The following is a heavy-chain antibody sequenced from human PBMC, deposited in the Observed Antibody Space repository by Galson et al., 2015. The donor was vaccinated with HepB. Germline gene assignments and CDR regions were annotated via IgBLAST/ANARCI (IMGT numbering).Heavy chain of an antibody. Sequence: ETLSLTCAVYGGSFSGYYWSWIRQPPGKGLEWIGEINHSGSTNYNPSLKSRVTISVDTSKNQFSLKLSSVTAADTAVYYCARGRRYYVAAAGRGWFDPWGQGTLVTVSS. CDR3: ARGRRYYVAAAGRGWFDP. J-gene: IGHJ5*02. CDR2: INHSGST. V-gene: IGHV4-34*01. CDR1: GGSFSGYY. D-gene: IGHD6-13*01.